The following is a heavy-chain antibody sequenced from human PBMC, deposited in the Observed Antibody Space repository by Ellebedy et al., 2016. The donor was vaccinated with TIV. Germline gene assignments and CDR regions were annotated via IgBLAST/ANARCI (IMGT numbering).Heavy chain of an antibody. V-gene: IGHV3-30*09. CDR1: GFTFSYYS. J-gene: IGHJ4*02. CDR2: ISHDGSNK. CDR3: TRGSSGRGYFDS. Sequence: GGSLRLXXAASGFTFSYYSMHWVRQAPGKGLEWVAVISHDGSNKYHAESVKGRFAISRDDSKNTLYLQMNTLRTEDTAVYFCTRGSSGRGYFDSWGQGTLVTVSS. D-gene: IGHD6-25*01.